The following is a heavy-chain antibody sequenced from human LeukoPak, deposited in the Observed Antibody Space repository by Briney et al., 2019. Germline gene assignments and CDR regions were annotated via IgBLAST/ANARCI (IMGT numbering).Heavy chain of an antibody. CDR3: ARGADGVSSNSRGWFDP. Sequence: GGSLRLSCAASGFTFNRYNMNWVRRAPGKGLEWVSSISTSSSYIYYANSVRGRFTISRDNAKNSLYLQMNSLRAEDTAVYSCARGADGVSSNSRGWFDPWGQGTLVTVSS. CDR2: ISTSSSYI. D-gene: IGHD2-15*01. V-gene: IGHV3-21*01. J-gene: IGHJ5*02. CDR1: GFTFNRYN.